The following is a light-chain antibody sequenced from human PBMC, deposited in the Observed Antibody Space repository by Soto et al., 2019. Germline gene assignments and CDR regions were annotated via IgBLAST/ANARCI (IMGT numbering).Light chain of an antibody. CDR2: GAS. V-gene: IGKV3-20*01. CDR1: QSVTGNY. J-gene: IGKJ1*01. Sequence: EIVLTQSPGTLSLSPGEGATLSCWASQSVTGNYLAWYQQKHGQAPRLVIHGASNRATGIPDRFSGSGSGTDFTLTIGRLEPEDFAVYYCQQYLVTPWTFGQGTKVDIK. CDR3: QQYLVTPWT.